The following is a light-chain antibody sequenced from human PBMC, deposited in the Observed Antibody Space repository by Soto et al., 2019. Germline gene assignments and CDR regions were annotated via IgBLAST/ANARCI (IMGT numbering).Light chain of an antibody. Sequence: EILMRQSPGTVYVYAGEVATISCRASQSVSSNLARYQQKPGQAPRLLIYAASTRATGTPARFSGSGSGTDFTLTISSLQPEDFAVYYCQQDYNLPFTFGQGTRLEI. CDR3: QQDYNLPFT. CDR1: QSVSSN. V-gene: IGKV3D-15*02. CDR2: AAS. J-gene: IGKJ5*01.